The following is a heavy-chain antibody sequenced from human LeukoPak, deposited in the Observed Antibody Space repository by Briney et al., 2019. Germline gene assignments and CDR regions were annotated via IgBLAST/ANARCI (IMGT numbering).Heavy chain of an antibody. CDR1: GFTFSSYS. CDR3: ARAAPGGWFDP. CDR2: ISSSSSYI. Sequence: PGGSLRLSCAASGFTFSSYSMNWVRQAPGKWLEWVSSISSSSSYIYYADSVKGRFTISRDNAKNSLYLQMNSLRAEYTAVYYCARAAPGGWFDPWGQGTLVTVSS. D-gene: IGHD1-14*01. J-gene: IGHJ5*02. V-gene: IGHV3-21*01.